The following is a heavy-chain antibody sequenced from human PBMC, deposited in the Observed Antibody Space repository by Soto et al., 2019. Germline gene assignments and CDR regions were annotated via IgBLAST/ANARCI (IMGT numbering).Heavy chain of an antibody. J-gene: IGHJ6*02. CDR2: INPKSGGT. Sequence: ASVKVSCKASGYSFTDYHIHWVRQAPGQGLEWLGRINPKSGGTSTAQKFQGWVTMTTDTSISTASMELTRLTSDDTAIYYCARGDSTDCSNGVCSFFYNHDMDVWGQGTTVTISS. D-gene: IGHD2-8*01. V-gene: IGHV1-2*04. CDR3: ARGDSTDCSNGVCSFFYNHDMDV. CDR1: GYSFTDYH.